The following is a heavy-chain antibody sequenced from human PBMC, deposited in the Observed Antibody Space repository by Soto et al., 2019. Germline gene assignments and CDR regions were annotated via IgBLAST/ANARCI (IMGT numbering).Heavy chain of an antibody. V-gene: IGHV3-7*01. Sequence: EVQLVESGGGLVQPGGSLRLSCAASGFTFSNYWMSWVRQAPGKGLEWVANIKQDGSEENYVDSVKGRFTISRDNAKNERLLQMNILRAEDTAVFYCGRRGYCSGSSCSAPRSYGMGVWGQGRTVIVSS. CDR3: GRRGYCSGSSCSAPRSYGMGV. D-gene: IGHD2-15*01. CDR2: IKQDGSEE. J-gene: IGHJ6*02. CDR1: GFTFSNYW.